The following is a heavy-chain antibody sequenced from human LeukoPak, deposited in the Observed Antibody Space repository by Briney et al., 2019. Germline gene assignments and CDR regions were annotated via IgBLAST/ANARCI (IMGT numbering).Heavy chain of an antibody. D-gene: IGHD5-12*01. CDR3: ARQLGYSGYFDY. J-gene: IGHJ4*02. CDR1: RYRFTSYW. Sequence: GGSLKISCKGSRYRFTSYWIGWVRQMPGKGLGWMGIIYPGDSDTRYSPSFQGQVTISADKSISTAYLQWSSLKASDTAMYYCARQLGYSGYFDYWGQGTLVTVSS. V-gene: IGHV5-51*01. CDR2: IYPGDSDT.